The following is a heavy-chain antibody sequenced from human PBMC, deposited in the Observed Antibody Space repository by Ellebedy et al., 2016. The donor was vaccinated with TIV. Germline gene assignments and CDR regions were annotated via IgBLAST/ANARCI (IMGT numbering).Heavy chain of an antibody. CDR3: ARPAAAYSSSWYDFDC. CDR1: GFTFSGLT. V-gene: IGHV3-21*01. CDR2: ISSSGTYI. Sequence: GESLKISCAASGFTFSGLTMNWVRQAPGKGLEWVSSISSSGTYIHNADSVKGRFIISRDNAKNSLYLQMNSLRVEDTAIYYCARPAAAYSSSWYDFDCWGQGTLVTVSS. D-gene: IGHD6-13*01. J-gene: IGHJ4*02.